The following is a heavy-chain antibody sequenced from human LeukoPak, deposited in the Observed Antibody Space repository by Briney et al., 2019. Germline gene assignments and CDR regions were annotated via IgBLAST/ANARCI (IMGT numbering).Heavy chain of an antibody. J-gene: IGHJ3*02. CDR1: GGSISSYY. CDR2: IYTSGST. Sequence: SETLSLTCTVSGGSISSYYWSWIRQPAGKGLEWIGRIYTSGSTNYNPSLKSRVTMSVDTSKNQFSLKLSSVTAADTAVYYCVRTFSSYYGSGSYYNRDAFDIWGQGTMVTVSS. D-gene: IGHD3-10*01. CDR3: VRTFSSYYGSGSYYNRDAFDI. V-gene: IGHV4-4*07.